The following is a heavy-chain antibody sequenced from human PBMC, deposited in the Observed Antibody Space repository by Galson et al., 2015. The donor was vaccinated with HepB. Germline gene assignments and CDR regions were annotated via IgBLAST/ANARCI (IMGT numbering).Heavy chain of an antibody. CDR1: GFTFSSYG. D-gene: IGHD6-19*01. CDR2: SSSSSSYI. V-gene: IGHV3-21*01. CDR3: ARVRVAGTSALDY. J-gene: IGHJ4*02. Sequence: SLRLSCAASGFTFSSYGMHWARQAPGKGLEWVSSSSSSSSYIYYADSVKGRFTISRDNAKNSLYLQMNSLRAEDTAVYYCARVRVAGTSALDYWGQGTLVTVSS.